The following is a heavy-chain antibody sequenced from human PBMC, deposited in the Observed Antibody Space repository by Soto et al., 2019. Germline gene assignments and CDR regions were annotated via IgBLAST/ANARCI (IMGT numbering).Heavy chain of an antibody. Sequence: EVQLLESGGGLVQPGGSLRLSCAASGFTFSSYAMSWVRQAPGKGLEWVSAISGSGGSTYYADSVKGRFTISRDNSKNTLDLQMNSLRAEDTAVYYCAKDRERWLQFRPDYWGQGTLVTVSS. D-gene: IGHD5-12*01. J-gene: IGHJ4*02. CDR2: ISGSGGST. V-gene: IGHV3-23*01. CDR1: GFTFSSYA. CDR3: AKDRERWLQFRPDY.